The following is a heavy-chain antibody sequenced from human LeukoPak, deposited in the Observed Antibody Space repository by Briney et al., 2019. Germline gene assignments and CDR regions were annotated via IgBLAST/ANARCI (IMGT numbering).Heavy chain of an antibody. CDR2: ISASGGST. Sequence: GGSLRLSCAASGFTLSSYAMSWVRQAPGKGMEWVSSISASGGSTNYADSVKGRFTISRDNSKNTVYLQMNSLRAEDTAVYYCAKVMKGSERLTMVRGVIIKTAGLYYMDVWGKGTTVTVSS. V-gene: IGHV3-23*01. CDR1: GFTLSSYA. J-gene: IGHJ6*03. CDR3: AKVMKGSERLTMVRGVIIKTAGLYYMDV. D-gene: IGHD3-10*01.